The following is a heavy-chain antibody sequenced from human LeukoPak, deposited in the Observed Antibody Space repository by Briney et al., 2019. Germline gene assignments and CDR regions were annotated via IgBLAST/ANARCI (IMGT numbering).Heavy chain of an antibody. CDR2: ISSTSSTI. CDR1: GFTFSTYS. J-gene: IGHJ4*02. CDR3: ARGPGSSRTGSADLDY. D-gene: IGHD2-15*01. V-gene: IGHV3-48*01. Sequence: GGSLRLSYAASGFTFSTYSMNWVRQAPGKGLEWVSYISSTSSTIYYADSVKGRFTISRDNAKNSLYLQMNSLRAEDTAVYYCARGPGSSRTGSADLDYWGQGTLVTVSS.